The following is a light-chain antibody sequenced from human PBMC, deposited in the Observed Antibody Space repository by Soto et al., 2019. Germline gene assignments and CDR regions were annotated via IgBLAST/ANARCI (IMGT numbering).Light chain of an antibody. J-gene: IGKJ5*01. CDR1: QDIRGA. CDR2: DVS. V-gene: IGKV1-13*02. Sequence: AVQLTQSPSSLSASVGDRVTISCRASQDIRGALAWYQQKPGKAPQLLIFDVSTLQSGVPSRFSGSGSGTDFTLTINSLQPEDFATYYCQQFNTYPVTFGQGTRLDIK. CDR3: QQFNTYPVT.